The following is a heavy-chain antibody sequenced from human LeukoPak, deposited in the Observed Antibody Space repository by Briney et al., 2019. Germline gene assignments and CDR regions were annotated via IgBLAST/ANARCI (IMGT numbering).Heavy chain of an antibody. J-gene: IGHJ4*02. V-gene: IGHV3-23*01. CDR1: GFTFSSYA. CDR2: ITDSGGST. Sequence: PGGSLRLSCAASGFTFSSYAMSWVRQAPGKGLDWVSAITDSGGSTFYADSVKGRFTISRDNSKNTLYLQMNSLRAEDTAVYYCAKDQHHGCFDYWGQGTLVTVSS. CDR3: AKDQHHGCFDY. D-gene: IGHD1-14*01.